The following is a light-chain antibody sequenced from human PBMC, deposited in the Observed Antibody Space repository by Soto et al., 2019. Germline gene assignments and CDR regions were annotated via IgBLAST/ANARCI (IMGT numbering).Light chain of an antibody. Sequence: EIVLTQSPASLSVSPGEGATLYCRASQSVSGNLGWYQQRPGQTPRLITFGASTRAAGIPARFSGSGSGTEFSLTISSLQSEDSAVYYCQQYDDWPPTFGPGTKVEIK. CDR2: GAS. J-gene: IGKJ1*01. CDR1: QSVSGN. CDR3: QQYDDWPPT. V-gene: IGKV3-15*01.